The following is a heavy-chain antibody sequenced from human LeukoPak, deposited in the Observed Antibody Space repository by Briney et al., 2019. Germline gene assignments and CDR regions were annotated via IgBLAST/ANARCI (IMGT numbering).Heavy chain of an antibody. CDR1: GGSISSYY. J-gene: IGHJ4*02. V-gene: IGHV4-59*08. CDR2: IYYSGST. D-gene: IGHD4-23*01. Sequence: SETLSLTCTVSGGSISSYYWSWIRQPPGKGLEWIGYIYYSGSTNYNPSLKSRVTISVDTSKNQFSLKLSSVTAADTAVYYCANRNIDYGGNGFDYWGQGTLVTVSP. CDR3: ANRNIDYGGNGFDY.